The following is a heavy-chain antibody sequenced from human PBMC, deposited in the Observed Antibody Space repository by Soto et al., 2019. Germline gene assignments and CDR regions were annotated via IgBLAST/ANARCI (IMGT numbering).Heavy chain of an antibody. CDR2: ISSSGNT. V-gene: IGHV4-59*01. J-gene: IGHJ4*01. CDR3: ARAPMVLTRSYFDS. Sequence: SETLSLTCTVSDGSISNFYWSWIRQPPGKGLEWIGYISSSGNTNYNPSLKSRVSISVDTSKTQFSLNLTSVTAADTAVYYCARAPMVLTRSYFDSWGHGTPVTVSS. D-gene: IGHD2-8*01. CDR1: DGSISNFY.